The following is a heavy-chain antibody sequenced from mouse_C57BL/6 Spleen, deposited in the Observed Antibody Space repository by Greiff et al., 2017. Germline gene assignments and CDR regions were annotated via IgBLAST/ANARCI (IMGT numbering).Heavy chain of an antibody. D-gene: IGHD1-1*01. Sequence: QVQLQQPGAELVKPGASVKMSCKASGYTFTSYWITWVKQRPGQGLEWIGDIYPGSGSTNYNEKFKNKATLTVDTSSSTAYMQLSSLTAEDSAVYYCAGLGAYGSPPCYCDVWGTGTTVTVSS. J-gene: IGHJ1*03. CDR2: IYPGSGST. V-gene: IGHV1-55*01. CDR1: GYTFTSYW. CDR3: AGLGAYGSPPCYCDV.